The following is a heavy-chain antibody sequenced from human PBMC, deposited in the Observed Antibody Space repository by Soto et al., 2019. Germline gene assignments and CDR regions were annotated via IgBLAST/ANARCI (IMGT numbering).Heavy chain of an antibody. CDR2: ISYDGSNK. CDR1: GFTFSSYA. V-gene: IGHV3-30-3*01. J-gene: IGHJ4*02. CDR3: AREGHYYDSSAMDY. D-gene: IGHD3-22*01. Sequence: VQLLESGGGLVQPGGSLRLSCAASGFTFSSYAMHWVRQAPGKGLEWVAVISYDGSNKYYADSVKGRFTISRDNSKNTLYLQMNSLRAEDTAVYYCAREGHYYDSSAMDYWGQGTLVTVSS.